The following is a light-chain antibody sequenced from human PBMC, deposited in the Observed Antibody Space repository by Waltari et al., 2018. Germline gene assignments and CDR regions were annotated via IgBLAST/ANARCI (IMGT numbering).Light chain of an antibody. V-gene: IGLV1-40*01. Sequence: QSVLTQPPSVSGAPGQRVTISCTGSSSNIRAGYDVHWYQLLPGTAPKLLIYGNNNRPSGVPDRFSGSKSGTSASLAITGLQAEDETDYYCQSYDSSLSGNVVFGGGTKLTVL. CDR3: QSYDSSLSGNVV. J-gene: IGLJ2*01. CDR1: SSNIRAGYD. CDR2: GNN.